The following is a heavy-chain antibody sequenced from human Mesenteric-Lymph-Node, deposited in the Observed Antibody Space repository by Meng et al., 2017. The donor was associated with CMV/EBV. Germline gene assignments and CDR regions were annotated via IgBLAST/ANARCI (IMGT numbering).Heavy chain of an antibody. V-gene: IGHV3-48*03. Sequence: GESLKISCAASGFPLSTYELNWVRQAPGKGLEWISYISSSGNYILYADSVKGRFTISRDNAKNSLYLQMNSLRVEDTAVYYCARDSGDRPVVTPEDSAFDVWGQGTMVTVSS. CDR3: ARDSGDRPVVTPEDSAFDV. D-gene: IGHD4-23*01. CDR2: ISSSGNYI. CDR1: GFPLSTYE. J-gene: IGHJ3*01.